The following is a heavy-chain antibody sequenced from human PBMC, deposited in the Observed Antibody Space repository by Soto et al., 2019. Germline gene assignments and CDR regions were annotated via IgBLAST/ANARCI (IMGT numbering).Heavy chain of an antibody. Sequence: EVQLVESGGGLVKPGGSLRLSCAASGITFSNIWMSWVRQAPGKGLEWIGRIKSKRDGGTADYAAPVKGRFAISRDDSKNTVFMQLDSLKTEDTAVYYCTTGGPMGTYFDYWGQGALVTVSS. CDR3: TTGGPMGTYFDY. CDR2: IKSKRDGGTA. CDR1: GITFSNIW. V-gene: IGHV3-15*01. D-gene: IGHD7-27*01. J-gene: IGHJ4*02.